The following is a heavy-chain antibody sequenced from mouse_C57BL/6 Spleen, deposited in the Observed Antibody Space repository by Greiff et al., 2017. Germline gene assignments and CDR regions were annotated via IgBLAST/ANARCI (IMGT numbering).Heavy chain of an antibody. J-gene: IGHJ2*01. V-gene: IGHV2-5*01. Sequence: VQLKESGPGLVQPSQSLSITCTVSGFSLTSYGVHWVRQSPGKGLEWLGVIWRGGSTDYNAAFMSRLSITKDNSKSQVFFKMNSLQADDTAIYYCAKSSELGRGYFDYWGQGTTLTVSS. CDR1: GFSLTSYG. CDR2: IWRGGST. D-gene: IGHD4-1*01. CDR3: AKSSELGRGYFDY.